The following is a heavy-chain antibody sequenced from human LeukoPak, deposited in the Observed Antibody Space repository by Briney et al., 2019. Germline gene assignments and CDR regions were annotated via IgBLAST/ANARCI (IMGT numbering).Heavy chain of an antibody. CDR2: IYYSGST. J-gene: IGHJ4*02. Sequence: SGTLSLTCTVSGGSISSYYWSWIRQPPGKGLEWIGYIYYSGSTNYNPSLKSRVTISVDTSKNQFSLKLSSVTAADTAVYYCARKGYYFDYWGQGTLVTVSS. CDR1: GGSISSYY. CDR3: ARKGYYFDY. V-gene: IGHV4-59*01.